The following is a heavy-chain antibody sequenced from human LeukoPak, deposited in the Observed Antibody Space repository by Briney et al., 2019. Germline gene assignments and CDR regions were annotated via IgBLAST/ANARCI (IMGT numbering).Heavy chain of an antibody. CDR1: GLTFSSYG. Sequence: PGGSLRLSCAASGLTFSSYGMHWVRQAPGKGLEWVAVIWYDGSNKYYADSVKGRFTISRDNSKNTLYLQMNSLRAEDTAVYYCARDAAGYYYDSSGYYPDYWGQGTLVTVSS. CDR3: ARDAAGYYYDSSGYYPDY. D-gene: IGHD3-22*01. J-gene: IGHJ4*02. V-gene: IGHV3-33*01. CDR2: IWYDGSNK.